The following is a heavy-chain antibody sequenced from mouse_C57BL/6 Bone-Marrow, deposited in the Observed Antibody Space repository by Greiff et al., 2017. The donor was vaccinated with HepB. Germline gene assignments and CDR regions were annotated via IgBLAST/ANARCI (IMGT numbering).Heavy chain of an antibody. CDR3: ARSGIYYYGSSPYYAMDY. CDR2: IYPRSGNT. V-gene: IGHV1-81*01. D-gene: IGHD1-1*01. J-gene: IGHJ4*01. Sequence: VHLVESGAELARPGASVKLSCKASGYTFTSYGISWVKQRTGQGLEWIGEIYPRSGNTYYNEKFKGKATLTADKSSSTAYMELRSLTSEDSAVYFCARSGIYYYGSSPYYAMDYWGQGTSVTVSS. CDR1: GYTFTSYG.